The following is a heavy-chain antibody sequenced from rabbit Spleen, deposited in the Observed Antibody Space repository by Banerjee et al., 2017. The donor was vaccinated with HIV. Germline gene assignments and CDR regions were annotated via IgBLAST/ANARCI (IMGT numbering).Heavy chain of an antibody. CDR3: ARDTSSSFSSYGMDL. V-gene: IGHV1S40*01. CDR2: IAAGSGGTT. J-gene: IGHJ3*01. CDR1: GFTFSSSYY. D-gene: IGHD1-1*01. Sequence: QSLEESGGGLVQPEGSLTLTCTASGFTFSSSYYMCWVRQAPGKGLGWIACIAAGSGGTTYYANWAKGRFTISKTSSTTVTLQMTSLTAADTATYFCARDTSSSFSSYGMDLWGQGTLVTVS.